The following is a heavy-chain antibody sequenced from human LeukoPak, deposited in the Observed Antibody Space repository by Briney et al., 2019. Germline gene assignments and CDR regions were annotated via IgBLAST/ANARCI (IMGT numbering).Heavy chain of an antibody. CDR1: GFPFTNYA. V-gene: IGHV3-30-3*01. Sequence: GGSLRLSCAASGFPFTNYAMSWVRQAPGKGLEWVAVISYDGSNKYYADSVKGRFTISRDNSKNTLYLQMNSLRAEDTAVYYCARDKEQLWPITNWFDPWGQGTLVTVPS. CDR3: ARDKEQLWPITNWFDP. J-gene: IGHJ5*02. D-gene: IGHD5-18*01. CDR2: ISYDGSNK.